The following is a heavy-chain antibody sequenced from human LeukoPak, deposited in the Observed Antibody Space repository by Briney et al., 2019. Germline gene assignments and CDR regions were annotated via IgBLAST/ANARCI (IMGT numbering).Heavy chain of an antibody. J-gene: IGHJ6*03. Sequence: GGALRLSCAASGFTFSSFDMRWARHPTGQGLEGVSTIGTASDTYYPGPVEGRFTLSRHNAKNSLYLQMNSLTAGDTAVYYCARGPPRGKYYYMDVWGKGTTVTVSS. V-gene: IGHV3-13*01. CDR3: ARGPPRGKYYYMDV. D-gene: IGHD1-1*01. CDR2: IGTASDT. CDR1: GFTFSSFD.